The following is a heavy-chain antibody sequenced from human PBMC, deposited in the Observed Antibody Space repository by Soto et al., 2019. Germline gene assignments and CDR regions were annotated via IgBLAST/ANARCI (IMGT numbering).Heavy chain of an antibody. CDR1: GFTFSRYW. CDR2: IKQDGTEK. V-gene: IGHV3-7*01. D-gene: IGHD5-18*01. CDR3: ARGDTPMITVMDSFGI. J-gene: IGHJ3*02. Sequence: GGSLRLSCAASGFTFSRYWMNWVRQAPGKGLEWVANIKQDGTEKNYVDSVKGRFTISRDNARNSLYLQMDSLRAEDTAVYFCARGDTPMITVMDSFGIWGQGTMFPISS.